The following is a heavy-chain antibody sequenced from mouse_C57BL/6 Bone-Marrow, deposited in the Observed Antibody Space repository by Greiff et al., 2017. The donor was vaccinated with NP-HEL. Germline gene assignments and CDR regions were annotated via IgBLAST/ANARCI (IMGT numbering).Heavy chain of an antibody. CDR2: IDPANGNT. Sequence: EVQLQQSVAELVRPGASVKLSCTASGYNITNTYMHWVKQRPEQGLEWIGRIDPANGNTNYAPKFQGMATITADTSSNTAYMQLSGLTSGDTAVYYCASPALDYWGQGTSVTVSS. V-gene: IGHV14-3*01. J-gene: IGHJ4*01. CDR1: GYNITNTY. CDR3: ASPALDY.